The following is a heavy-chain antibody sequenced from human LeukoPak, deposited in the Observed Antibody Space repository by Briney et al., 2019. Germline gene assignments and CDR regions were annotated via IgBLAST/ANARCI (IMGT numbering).Heavy chain of an antibody. Sequence: GGSLRLSCAASGFTFRKYDMHWVRHITGGGLEWVSGIGTLADTFYSDSAKGRFTISRDNGKNSLYLQMNSLRAEDTAVYYCAKSPGYYDRSGYYYVLWGQGTLVTVSS. J-gene: IGHJ4*02. D-gene: IGHD3-22*01. V-gene: IGHV3-13*01. CDR2: IGTLADT. CDR3: AKSPGYYDRSGYYYVL. CDR1: GFTFRKYD.